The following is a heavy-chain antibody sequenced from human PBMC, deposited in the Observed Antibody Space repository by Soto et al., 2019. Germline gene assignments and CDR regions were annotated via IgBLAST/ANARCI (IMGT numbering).Heavy chain of an antibody. CDR1: GFTFSSYA. Sequence: QVQLVESGGGVVQPGRSLRLSCAASGFTFSSYAMHWVRQAPGKGLEWVAVISYDGSNKYYADSVKGRFTISRDNSKNTLFMQMNSLRAGDTAVYYCAREPEYYYDSSGYYSGAFDIWGQGTMVTVSS. D-gene: IGHD3-22*01. CDR3: AREPEYYYDSSGYYSGAFDI. J-gene: IGHJ3*02. V-gene: IGHV3-30-3*01. CDR2: ISYDGSNK.